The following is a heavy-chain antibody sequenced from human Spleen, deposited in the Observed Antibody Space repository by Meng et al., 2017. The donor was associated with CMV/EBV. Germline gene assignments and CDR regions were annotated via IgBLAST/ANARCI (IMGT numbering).Heavy chain of an antibody. CDR1: GYTFTGYQ. D-gene: IGHD3-22*01. J-gene: IGHJ4*02. CDR2: INPNRGVT. CDR3: ARDYYYDRSGFFDY. Sequence: ASVKVSCKASGYTFTGYQIHWVRQAPGQGLEWMGLINPNRGVTAYVQKFQGRVTMTRDTSISTVYMELSRLRSDDTAVYYCARDYYYDRSGFFDYWGQGALVTVS. V-gene: IGHV1-2*02.